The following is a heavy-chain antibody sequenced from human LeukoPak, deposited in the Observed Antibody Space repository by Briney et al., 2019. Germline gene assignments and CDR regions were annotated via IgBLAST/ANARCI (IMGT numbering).Heavy chain of an antibody. Sequence: GGSLRLSCAASGFIFSDYAMSWVRQAPGKGLEWVSSISGVGGTIYYAESVKGRFTISRDNSKNTLDLQMNSLRAEDTATYYCAKAPRVYCSGGSCFLSYWGQGALVTVSS. D-gene: IGHD2-15*01. CDR3: AKAPRVYCSGGSCFLSY. CDR1: GFIFSDYA. J-gene: IGHJ4*02. CDR2: ISGVGGTI. V-gene: IGHV3-23*01.